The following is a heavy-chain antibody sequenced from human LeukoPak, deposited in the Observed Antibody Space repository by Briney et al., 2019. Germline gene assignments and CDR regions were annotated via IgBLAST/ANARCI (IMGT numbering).Heavy chain of an antibody. V-gene: IGHV4-39*01. J-gene: IGHJ6*02. CDR3: ARLRSYYYGMDV. CDR1: GGSISSSSYY. Sequence: PSETLSLTCTVSGGSISSSSYYWGWIRQPPGKGLEWIGTIYYSGSTYYNPSLKSRVTISVDTSKNQFSLKLTSVTAADTAFYYCARLRSYYYGMDVWGQGTTVTLSS. CDR2: IYYSGST.